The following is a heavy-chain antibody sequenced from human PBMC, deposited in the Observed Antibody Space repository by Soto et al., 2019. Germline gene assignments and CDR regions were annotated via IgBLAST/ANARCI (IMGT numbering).Heavy chain of an antibody. D-gene: IGHD6-13*01. J-gene: IGHJ5*02. CDR3: AREGTDSSWGVRMWFDP. V-gene: IGHV1-2*04. CDR2: INPNSGGT. CDR1: GYTFTGYY. Sequence: ASVKVSCKASGYTFTGYYMHWVRQAPGQGLEWMGWINPNSGGTNYAQKFQGWVTMTRDTSISTAYMELSRLRSDDTAVYYCAREGTDSSWGVRMWFDPWGQGTLVTVSS.